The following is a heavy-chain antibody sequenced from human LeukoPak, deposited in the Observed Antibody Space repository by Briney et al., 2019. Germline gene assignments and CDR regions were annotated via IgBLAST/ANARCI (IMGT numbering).Heavy chain of an antibody. Sequence: ASVKVSCKASGGTFSSYAISWVRQAPGQGLEWMGIINPSGGSTSYAQKFQGRVTMTRDTSTSTVYMELSSLRSEDTAVYYCARTRYYGSYWFDPWGQGTLVTVSS. CDR3: ARTRYYGSYWFDP. CDR1: GGTFSSYA. V-gene: IGHV1-46*01. J-gene: IGHJ5*02. D-gene: IGHD3-10*01. CDR2: INPSGGST.